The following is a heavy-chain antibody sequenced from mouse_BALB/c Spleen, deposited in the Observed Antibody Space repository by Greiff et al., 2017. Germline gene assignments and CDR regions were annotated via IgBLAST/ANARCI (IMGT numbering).Heavy chain of an antibody. Sequence: EVKLQESGPGLVKPSQSLSLTCSVTGYSITSGYYWNWIRQFPGNKLEWMGYISYDGSNNYNPSLKNRISITRDTSKNQFFLKLNSVTTEDTATYYCAREGSSHDGFAYWGQGTLVTVSA. V-gene: IGHV3-6*02. D-gene: IGHD6-1*01. CDR1: GYSITSGYY. J-gene: IGHJ3*01. CDR2: ISYDGSN. CDR3: AREGSSHDGFAY.